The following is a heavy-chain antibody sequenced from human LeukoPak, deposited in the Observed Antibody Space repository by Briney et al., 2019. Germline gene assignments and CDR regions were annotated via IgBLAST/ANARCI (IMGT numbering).Heavy chain of an antibody. V-gene: IGHV3-15*01. Sequence: PGGSLRLSCAASGFTFSDYYMSWIRQAPGKGLEWVGRIKSKANGGTTDYAAPVKGRFTISRDDSKNTLYLQINSLKTDDTAAYYCVTALHGDYDYRWGQGALVTVSS. CDR3: VTALHGDYDYR. CDR1: GFTFSDYY. D-gene: IGHD5-12*01. J-gene: IGHJ5*02. CDR2: IKSKANGGTT.